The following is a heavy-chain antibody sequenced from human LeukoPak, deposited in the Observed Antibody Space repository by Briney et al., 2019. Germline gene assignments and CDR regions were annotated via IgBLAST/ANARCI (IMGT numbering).Heavy chain of an antibody. CDR1: GGTSSSYA. J-gene: IGHJ3*02. Sequence: ASVKVSCKASGGTSSSYAISWVRQAPGQGLEWMGRIIPIFGTANYAQKFQGRVTITTDESTSTAYMELSSLRSEDTAVYYCARDRSPMFDTSDAFDIWGQGTMVTVSS. CDR3: ARDRSPMFDTSDAFDI. CDR2: IIPIFGTA. D-gene: IGHD2-2*01. V-gene: IGHV1-69*05.